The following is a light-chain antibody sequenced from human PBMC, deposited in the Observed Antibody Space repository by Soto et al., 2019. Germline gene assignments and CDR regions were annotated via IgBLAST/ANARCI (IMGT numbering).Light chain of an antibody. Sequence: ELVFTHPPGTLALSPGERATLSCRASQPFSSTFLAWYQQKPGQAPRLLIYGASNRATGTPDRFSGRGYGTDLTLTTSTPDLQDLAAYHCHHYPNYDPPPLGGGTKVDIK. V-gene: IGKV3-20*01. J-gene: IGKJ4*01. CDR3: HHYPNYDPPP. CDR2: GAS. CDR1: QPFSSTF.